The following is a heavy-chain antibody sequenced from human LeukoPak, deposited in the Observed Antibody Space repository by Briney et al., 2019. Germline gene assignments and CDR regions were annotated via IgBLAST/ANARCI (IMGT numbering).Heavy chain of an antibody. V-gene: IGHV1-18*01. CDR2: ISAYNGNT. CDR1: GYTFTSYG. CDR3: ARDKPGLGQPSFDY. D-gene: IGHD6-19*01. J-gene: IGHJ4*02. Sequence: ASVKVSCKASGYTFTSYGISWVRQAPGQGLEWMGWISAYNGNTNYAQKLQGRVTMTTDTSTSTAYMELRSLRSDDTAVYYCARDKPGLGQPSFDYWGQGTLVTVSS.